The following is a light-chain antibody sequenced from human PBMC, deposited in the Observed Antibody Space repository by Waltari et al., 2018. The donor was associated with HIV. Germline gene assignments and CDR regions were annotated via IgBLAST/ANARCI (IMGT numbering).Light chain of an antibody. V-gene: IGLV1-51*01. CDR3: GTWDSSLSGVV. CDR1: SSNIGKNF. J-gene: IGLJ2*01. Sequence: QSVLTQPPSVSAAPGQKVTISCSGSSSNIGKNFVYWFKQLPGTAPKLLIYDNNKRPSGIPDRFSGSKSGTSATLGITGLQTGDEADYYCGTWDSSLSGVVFGGGTKLTVL. CDR2: DNN.